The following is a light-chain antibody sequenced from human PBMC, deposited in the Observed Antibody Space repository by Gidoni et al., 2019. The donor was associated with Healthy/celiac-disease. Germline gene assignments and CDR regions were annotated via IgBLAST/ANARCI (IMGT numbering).Light chain of an antibody. Sequence: QSALTQPASVSGSPAQSITISCTGTSSDVGGYNYVSWYQQHTGKAPKLMIYDVSNRPSGVSNRFSGSKSGNTASLTISGLQAEDEADYYCSSYTSSSTYVFGTGTKVTGL. CDR1: SSDVGGYNY. CDR2: DVS. CDR3: SSYTSSSTYV. J-gene: IGLJ1*01. V-gene: IGLV2-14*01.